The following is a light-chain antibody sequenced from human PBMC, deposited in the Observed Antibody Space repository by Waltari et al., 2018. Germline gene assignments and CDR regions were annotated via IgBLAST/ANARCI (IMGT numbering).Light chain of an antibody. Sequence: DIVMTQSPDSLPVSLGERATISCQSSQSVLYSSRNKNYLAWYQQKPGQPPELLIYWASTRESGGPDRFIGSGSWTDFTLTITSLQAEDVAVYYCQQYYSIPYTFGQGTKLEIK. CDR2: WAS. CDR1: QSVLYSSRNKNY. J-gene: IGKJ2*01. CDR3: QQYYSIPYT. V-gene: IGKV4-1*01.